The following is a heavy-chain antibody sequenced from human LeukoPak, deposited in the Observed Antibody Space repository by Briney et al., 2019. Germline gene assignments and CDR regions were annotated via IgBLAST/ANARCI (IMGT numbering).Heavy chain of an antibody. Sequence: VASVKVSCKASGGTFSSYAISWVRPAPGQGLEWMGIINPSGGSTSYAQKFQGRVTMTRDTSTSTVYMELSSLRSEDTAVYYCAREGDSSGLAFDYWGQGTLVTVSS. V-gene: IGHV1-46*01. D-gene: IGHD3-22*01. J-gene: IGHJ4*02. CDR1: GGTFSSYA. CDR2: INPSGGST. CDR3: AREGDSSGLAFDY.